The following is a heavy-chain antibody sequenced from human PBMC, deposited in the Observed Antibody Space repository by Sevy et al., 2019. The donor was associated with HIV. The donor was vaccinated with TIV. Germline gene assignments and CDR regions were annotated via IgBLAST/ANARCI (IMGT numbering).Heavy chain of an antibody. CDR2: TYYRSKWYN. D-gene: IGHD3-10*01. Sequence: KQSQTLSLTCAISGDSVSSNSAAWNWIRQSPSRGLEWLGRTYYRSKWYNDYAVSVKSRITINPDTSKKQFSLQLKSVTPEDTAVYYCARAVRQWRYGSTRYYYKDVWGKGTTVTVSS. V-gene: IGHV6-1*01. J-gene: IGHJ6*03. CDR3: ARAVRQWRYGSTRYYYKDV. CDR1: GDSVSSNSAA.